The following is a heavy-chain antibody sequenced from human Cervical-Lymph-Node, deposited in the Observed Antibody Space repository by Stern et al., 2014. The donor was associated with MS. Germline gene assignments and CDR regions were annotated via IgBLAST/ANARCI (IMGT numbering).Heavy chain of an antibody. V-gene: IGHV1-24*01. CDR1: GNTLTEVS. CDR3: VVIAGTY. CDR2: FNPEDGET. Sequence: VQLLASGAEVKHPGASVKVSCRVSGNTLTEVSIHWVRQVPGNGLEWMGGFNPEDGETVYTQKFQCRVIMTEDTSTETAYMELSSLRSEDTAVYYCVVIAGTYWGQGTLVTVSS. J-gene: IGHJ4*02. D-gene: IGHD1-7*01.